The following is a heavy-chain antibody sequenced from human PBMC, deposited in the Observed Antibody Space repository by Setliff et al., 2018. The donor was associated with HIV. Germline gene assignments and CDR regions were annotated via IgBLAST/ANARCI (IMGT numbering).Heavy chain of an antibody. CDR2: VYHSGST. CDR1: GFSISTGHY. J-gene: IGHJ4*02. CDR3: ARQPPLSALQVWFGDY. V-gene: IGHV4-38-2*02. Sequence: ETLSLTCTVSGFSISTGHYWGWVRQSPGKGLEWIGSVYHSGSTYYAASLKSRVTISVDTSKNQFSLKLTSVTAADTAVYYCARQPPLSALQVWFGDYWGQGILGTSPQ. D-gene: IGHD3-10*01.